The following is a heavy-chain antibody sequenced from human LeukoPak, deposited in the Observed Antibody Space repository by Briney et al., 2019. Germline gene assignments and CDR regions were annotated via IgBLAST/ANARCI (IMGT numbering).Heavy chain of an antibody. CDR3: ARSTIFGVVIGGWFDP. J-gene: IGHJ5*02. Sequence: SETLSLTCTVSGGSISSSTYYWGWIRQPPGKGLEWIGSIYYSGSTYYNPSLKSRVTISVDTSKNQFSLKLSSVTAADTAVYYCARSTIFGVVIGGWFDPWGQGTLVTVSS. CDR1: GGSISSSTYY. CDR2: IYYSGST. D-gene: IGHD3-3*01. V-gene: IGHV4-39*01.